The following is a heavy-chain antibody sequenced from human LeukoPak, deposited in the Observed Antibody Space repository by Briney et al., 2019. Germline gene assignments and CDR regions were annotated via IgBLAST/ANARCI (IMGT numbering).Heavy chain of an antibody. J-gene: IGHJ4*02. CDR2: IYYSGST. D-gene: IGHD1-1*01. CDR3: ARVNINNWHSCDY. Sequence: SETLSLTCTVSGGSISSYYWSWIRQPPGKGLEWIGYIYYSGSTNYNPSLKSRVTISVDTSKNQFSLKLSSVTAADTAVDYCARVNINNWHSCDYWGQGTLVTVSS. CDR1: GGSISSYY. V-gene: IGHV4-59*01.